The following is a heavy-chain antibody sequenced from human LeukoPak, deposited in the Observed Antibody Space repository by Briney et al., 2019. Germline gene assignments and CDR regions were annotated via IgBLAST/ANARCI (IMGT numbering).Heavy chain of an antibody. CDR3: ARDRGYCSGGSCYNYYGMDV. V-gene: IGHV3-74*01. J-gene: IGHJ6*02. CDR1: GFTFSTNW. D-gene: IGHD2-15*01. CDR2: INSVGRST. Sequence: GGSLRLSCAASGFTFSTNWMHWVRQAPGKGLVWVSRINSVGRSTRYADSVKGRFNNSRDNAKNTLYLQMNSLRAEDTAVYYCARDRGYCSGGSCYNYYGMDVWGQGTTVTVSS.